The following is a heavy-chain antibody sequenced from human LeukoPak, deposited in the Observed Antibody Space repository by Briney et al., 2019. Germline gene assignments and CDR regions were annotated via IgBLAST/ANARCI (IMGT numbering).Heavy chain of an antibody. CDR1: GFTFSSYA. Sequence: GGSLRLSCAASGFTFSSYAMSWVRQAPGKGLEWVSAISGSGGSTYYADSVKGRFTISRDNSKNTLYLQMSSLKAEDTAVYYCARDPAPTIGVGYFDYWGQGTLVTVSS. V-gene: IGHV3-23*01. J-gene: IGHJ4*02. CDR2: ISGSGGST. CDR3: ARDPAPTIGVGYFDY. D-gene: IGHD3-16*01.